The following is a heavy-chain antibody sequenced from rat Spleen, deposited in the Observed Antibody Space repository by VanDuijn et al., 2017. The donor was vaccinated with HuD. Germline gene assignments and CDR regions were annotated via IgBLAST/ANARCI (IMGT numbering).Heavy chain of an antibody. J-gene: IGHJ2*01. Sequence: EVQLVESGGGLVQPQESLKISCAASGFTFINAAMYWVRQAPGKGLEWVASILRTGENTYYSDSVKGRFTISRDNAKSTLYLQMHSLRSEDTATYYCATTPEGYFEYWGQGVMVTVSS. CDR3: ATTPEGYFEY. V-gene: IGHV5-19*01. D-gene: IGHD1-11*01. CDR2: ILRTGENT. CDR1: GFTFINAA.